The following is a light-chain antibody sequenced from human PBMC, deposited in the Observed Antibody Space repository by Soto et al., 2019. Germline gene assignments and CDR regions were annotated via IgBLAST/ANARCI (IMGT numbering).Light chain of an antibody. J-gene: IGLJ6*01. CDR3: SSYKDRKNLL. V-gene: IGLV2-8*01. CDR2: DVT. CDR1: SSDIGGYNS. Sequence: LTQSPSASGSPGQSVTISCTGTSSDIGGYNSVSWYQQHPGKAPKVMIYDVTKRPSGVPDRFSGSKSGNTASLTVSALQAEAEADYYFSSYKDRKNLLFGNATKLTV.